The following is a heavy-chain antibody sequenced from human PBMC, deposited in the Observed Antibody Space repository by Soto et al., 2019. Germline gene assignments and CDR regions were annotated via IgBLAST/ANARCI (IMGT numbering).Heavy chain of an antibody. J-gene: IGHJ6*02. Sequence: EVPLVGSGGGLVKPGGSLRLSCEASGFPFNITSMNWVRQAPGKGLEWVSSIISSGSFVDYADSVQGRLAISRANAKKSLYLEMNNLRVEDSGVYYCAKGGAAGGDMDVWGQGTTVTVSS. CDR2: IISSGSFV. CDR3: AKGGAAGGDMDV. D-gene: IGHD2-21*02. CDR1: GFPFNITS. V-gene: IGHV3-21*01.